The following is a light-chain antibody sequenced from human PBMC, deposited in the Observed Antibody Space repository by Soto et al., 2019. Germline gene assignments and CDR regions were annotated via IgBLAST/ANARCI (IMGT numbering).Light chain of an antibody. Sequence: EIVLTQSPATLSLSPGERATLSCRASQSVSSYLAWYQQKPGQAPRLLIYDSSNSPTGIPARFSGSGSGTDFTLSISSLGPEDFAVYYCQQRRNWPPITFGQGTRLEIK. CDR1: QSVSSY. CDR3: QQRRNWPPIT. J-gene: IGKJ5*01. CDR2: DSS. V-gene: IGKV3-11*01.